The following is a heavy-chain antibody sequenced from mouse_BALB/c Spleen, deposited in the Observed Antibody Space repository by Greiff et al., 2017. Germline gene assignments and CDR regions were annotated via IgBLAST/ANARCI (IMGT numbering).Heavy chain of an antibody. J-gene: IGHJ4*01. Sequence: EVMLVESGGGLVQPGGSRKLSCAASGFTFSSFGMHWVRQAPEKGLAWVAYISSGSSTIYYADTVKGRFTISRDNPKNTLFLQMTSLRSEDTAMYYCARKISYSYYAMDYWGQGTSVTVSS. V-gene: IGHV5-17*02. CDR1: GFTFSSFG. CDR3: ARKISYSYYAMDY. D-gene: IGHD2-12*01. CDR2: ISSGSSTI.